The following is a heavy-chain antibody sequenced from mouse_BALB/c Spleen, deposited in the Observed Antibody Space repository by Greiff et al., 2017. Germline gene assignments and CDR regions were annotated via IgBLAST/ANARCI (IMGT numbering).Heavy chain of an antibody. D-gene: IGHD2-4*01. CDR1: GYSFTSYW. CDR3: TRGGLRPYYAMDY. J-gene: IGHJ4*01. CDR2: IYPGNSDT. Sequence: VQLQQSGTVLARPGASVKMSCKASGYSFTSYWMHWVKQRPGQGLEWIGAIYPGNSDTSYNQKFKGKAKLTAVTSASTAYMELSSLTNEDSAVYYCTRGGLRPYYAMDYWGQGTSVTVSS. V-gene: IGHV1-5*01.